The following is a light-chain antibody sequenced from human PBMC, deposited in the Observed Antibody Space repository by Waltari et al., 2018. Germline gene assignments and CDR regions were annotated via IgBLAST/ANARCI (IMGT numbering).Light chain of an antibody. CDR2: GAS. Sequence: EIVMTQSPATLSVSPGERATLSCRASQSVSRNLAWYQQKPGQAPRLPLYGASTRATGIPARFSGSGSGTEFTLTISSLQSEDFAVYYCQQYNNWPPYTFGQGTKLEIK. CDR3: QQYNNWPPYT. J-gene: IGKJ2*01. V-gene: IGKV3-15*01. CDR1: QSVSRN.